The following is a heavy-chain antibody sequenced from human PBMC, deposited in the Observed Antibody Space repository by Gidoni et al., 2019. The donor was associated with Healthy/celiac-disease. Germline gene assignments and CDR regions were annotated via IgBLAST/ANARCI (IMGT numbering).Heavy chain of an antibody. Sequence: QVQLVESGGGVVQPGRSLRFSCAASGFTFSSYGMHWVRQAPGKGLEWVAVILYDGSNKYYADSVKGRFTISRDNSKNTLYLQMNSLRAEDTAVYYCARWGMDVWGQGTTVTVSS. CDR1: GFTFSSYG. CDR2: ILYDGSNK. V-gene: IGHV3-33*01. J-gene: IGHJ6*02. CDR3: ARWGMDV.